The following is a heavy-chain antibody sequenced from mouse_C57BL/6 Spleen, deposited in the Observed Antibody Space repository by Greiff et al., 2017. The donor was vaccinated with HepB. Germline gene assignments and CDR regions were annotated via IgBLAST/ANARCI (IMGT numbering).Heavy chain of an antibody. CDR1: GYAFSSSW. CDR3: ASCRGFSPTAMDY. Sequence: VQLQQSGPELVKPGASVKISCKASGYAFSSSWMNWVKQRPGKGLEWIGRIYPGDGDTDYNGKFKGKATLTADKSSSTAYMQLISLTSEDSAVYYCASCRGFSPTAMDYWGQGTSVTVSS. CDR2: IYPGDGDT. D-gene: IGHD3-1*01. V-gene: IGHV1-82*01. J-gene: IGHJ4*01.